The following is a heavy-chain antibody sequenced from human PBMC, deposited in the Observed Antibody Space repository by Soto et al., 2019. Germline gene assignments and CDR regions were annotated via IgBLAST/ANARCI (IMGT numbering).Heavy chain of an antibody. D-gene: IGHD5-12*01. CDR2: ISSSSSTI. V-gene: IGHV3-48*02. CDR1: GFTISKYS. CDR3: AREGYPFDY. J-gene: IGHJ4*02. Sequence: PGGSLRLSCAASGFTISKYSMSWVRQAPGKGLEWVSYISSSSSTIYYADSVKGRLTISRDNAKNSLYLQMNSLRDEDTAVYYCAREGYPFDYWGQXTLVTVSP.